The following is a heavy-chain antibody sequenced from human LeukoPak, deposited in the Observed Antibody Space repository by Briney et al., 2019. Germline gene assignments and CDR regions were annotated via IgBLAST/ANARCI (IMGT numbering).Heavy chain of an antibody. Sequence: SETLSLTCTVSGGSISSYYWSWIRQPPGKGLEWIGYIHYSGSTNYNPSLKSRVTISVDTSKNQFSLKLSSVTAADTAVYYCARVPRLGYCSGGSCYGLGRYYYYYYMDVWGKGTTVTVSS. CDR3: ARVPRLGYCSGGSCYGLGRYYYYYYMDV. V-gene: IGHV4-59*01. D-gene: IGHD2-15*01. J-gene: IGHJ6*03. CDR1: GGSISSYY. CDR2: IHYSGST.